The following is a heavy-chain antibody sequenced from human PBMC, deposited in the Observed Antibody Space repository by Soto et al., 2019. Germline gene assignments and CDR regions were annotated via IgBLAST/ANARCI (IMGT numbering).Heavy chain of an antibody. J-gene: IGHJ4*02. D-gene: IGHD6-19*01. CDR2: ISDDGSQK. CDR3: AKEAPGGWHFFDT. V-gene: IGHV3-30*18. Sequence: GGSLRLSCAASGFTFRTYGMHWVRQAPGKGLEWVAFISDDGSQKYYGDSVKGRFTISRDNSKNTLSLRMISLRTEDTSVYYCAKEAPGGWHFFDTWGQGTLVTVS. CDR1: GFTFRTYG.